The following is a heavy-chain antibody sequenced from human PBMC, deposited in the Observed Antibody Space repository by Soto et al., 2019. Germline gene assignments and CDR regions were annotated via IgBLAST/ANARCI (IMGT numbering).Heavy chain of an antibody. J-gene: IGHJ5*02. CDR1: GGSISSGDYY. CDR3: ARIEFAIAARPIWIDP. Sequence: KPSETLSLTCTVSGGSISSGDYYWSWIRQPPGKGLEWIGYIYYSGSTYYNPSLKSRVTISVDTSKNQFSLKLSSVTAADTAVYYCARIEFAIAARPIWIDPWGQGTLVTVSS. D-gene: IGHD6-6*01. V-gene: IGHV4-30-4*01. CDR2: IYYSGST.